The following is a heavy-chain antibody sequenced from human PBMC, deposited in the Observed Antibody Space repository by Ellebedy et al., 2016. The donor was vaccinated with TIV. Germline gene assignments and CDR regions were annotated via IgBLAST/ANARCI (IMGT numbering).Heavy chain of an antibody. V-gene: IGHV1-3*01. CDR1: GYTFTPYS. CDR3: ATDAYDHGDYVRR. CDR2: INGGIGNT. D-gene: IGHD4-17*01. J-gene: IGHJ4*02. Sequence: AASVQVSCKASGYTFTPYSMHSVRHAPGQRLEWMGWINGGIGNTMYSQKFQGRVTIISDTSASTAYIELSSLRSEDTAVYYCATDAYDHGDYVRRWGQGTRVTVSS.